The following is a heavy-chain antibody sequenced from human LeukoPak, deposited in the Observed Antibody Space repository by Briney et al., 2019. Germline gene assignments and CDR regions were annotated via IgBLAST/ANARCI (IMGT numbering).Heavy chain of an antibody. D-gene: IGHD1-7*01. CDR2: LDTTGST. Sequence: SQTLSLTCTVSGGSISSGSYYWSWIRQPAGKGLEWIGRLDTTGSTNYNPSLKSRVSISLDTSKNQFSLQLNSVTAADTAVYYCVRGAPPLELRDDAFDIWGQGTMVTVSS. CDR1: GGSISSGSYY. CDR3: VRGAPPLELRDDAFDI. J-gene: IGHJ3*02. V-gene: IGHV4-61*02.